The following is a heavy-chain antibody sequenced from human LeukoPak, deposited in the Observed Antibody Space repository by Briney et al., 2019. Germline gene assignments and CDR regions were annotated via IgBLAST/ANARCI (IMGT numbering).Heavy chain of an antibody. D-gene: IGHD6-13*01. CDR1: GDSVSSNSAA. V-gene: IGHV6-1*01. CDR3: AREAAGFTA. CDR2: TYYRSKLYY. Sequence: SQTLSLTCALSGDSVSSNSAAWNWRRQSPSRGVEWLGRTYYRSKLYYDSAVSVKSQIIINPDTSKNPFSLQLDSVTPEDTAVYYCAREAAGFTAWGQGTLVTASS. J-gene: IGHJ4*02.